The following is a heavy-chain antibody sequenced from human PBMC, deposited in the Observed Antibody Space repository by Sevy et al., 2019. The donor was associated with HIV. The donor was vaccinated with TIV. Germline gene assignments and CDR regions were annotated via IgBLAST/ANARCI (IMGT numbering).Heavy chain of an antibody. CDR1: GFTVSTYY. Sequence: GGSLRLSCAASGFTVSTYYMSWVRQAPGKGLEWVSVIYSRGVTYYADSVKGRFTISRDNSKNTLYLQMNSLRAEDTAVYYCARAPPYNWNSKDFDYWAQGTLVTVSS. CDR2: IYSRGVT. J-gene: IGHJ4*02. CDR3: ARAPPYNWNSKDFDY. D-gene: IGHD1-7*01. V-gene: IGHV3-66*01.